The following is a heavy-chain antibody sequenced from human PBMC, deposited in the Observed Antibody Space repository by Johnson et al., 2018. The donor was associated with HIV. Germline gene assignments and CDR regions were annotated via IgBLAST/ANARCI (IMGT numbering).Heavy chain of an antibody. V-gene: IGHV3-66*04. J-gene: IGHJ3*02. Sequence: MMLVESGGGLVKPGGSLRLSCAPSGFTFSDYYMSWVRKAPGKGLEWVSVIYSGSSTYYADSVKGRFTISRDNSKNTVWLQMNSLRGEDTAVYYCTKPSTGTYYGFHIWGQGTMVTVSS. CDR2: IYSGSST. CDR1: GFTFSDYY. CDR3: TKPSTGTYYGFHI.